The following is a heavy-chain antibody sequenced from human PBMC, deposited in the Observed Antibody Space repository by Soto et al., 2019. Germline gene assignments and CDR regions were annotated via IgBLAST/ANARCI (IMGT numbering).Heavy chain of an antibody. CDR1: GFTFSSYA. D-gene: IGHD3-3*01. CDR3: AKGVIFGEVTVEAFEI. CDR2: ISRSGDST. V-gene: IGHV3-23*01. Sequence: EVQLLESGGGLVQPGGSLRLSCAASGFTFSSYAMTWVRQAPGKGLDWVSAISRSGDSTYYADSVKGRFTISRDNSKNTLYLQMNSLRAEDTAVYYCAKGVIFGEVTVEAFEIWGQGTMVTVSS. J-gene: IGHJ3*02.